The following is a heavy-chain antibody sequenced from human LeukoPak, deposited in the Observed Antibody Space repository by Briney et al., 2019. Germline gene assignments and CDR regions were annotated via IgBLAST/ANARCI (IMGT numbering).Heavy chain of an antibody. CDR3: ACGSSMVPGVIPSYNWFDP. D-gene: IGHD3-10*01. CDR2: ISYDGSYK. CDR1: GFPFSSYA. J-gene: IGHJ5*02. V-gene: IGHV3-30-3*01. Sequence: PGRSLSLSCAASGFPFSSYAMHWVRQAPGKGLEWVAVISYDGSYKYHADSVKGRFTISRDNSRNTLYLQMNSLRAVDTAVYYCACGSSMVPGVIPSYNWFDPWGQGTLVTVAS.